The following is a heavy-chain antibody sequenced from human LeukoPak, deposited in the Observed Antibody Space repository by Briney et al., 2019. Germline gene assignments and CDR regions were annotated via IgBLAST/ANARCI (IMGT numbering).Heavy chain of an antibody. CDR3: ARRIGHCSRGTCYFDY. V-gene: IGHV3-64*01. Sequence: TGGSPRLSCAASGFTFSNYGMVWVRQPPGKGLEYVSVINSNGGDTYHANSVKGRFTISRDNSKSTLFLQMGSLRAEDMAVYYCARRIGHCSRGTCYFDYWGQGTLVTVSS. CDR2: INSNGGDT. J-gene: IGHJ4*02. CDR1: GFTFSNYG. D-gene: IGHD2-15*01.